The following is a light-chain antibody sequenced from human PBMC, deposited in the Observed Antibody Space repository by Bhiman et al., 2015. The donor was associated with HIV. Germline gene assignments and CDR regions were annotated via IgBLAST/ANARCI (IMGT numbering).Light chain of an antibody. V-gene: IGLV1-40*01. CDR1: SSNIGAGYD. CDR2: GNS. CDR3: QSYDSSLSAPVV. J-gene: IGLJ2*01. Sequence: QSVLTQPPSESGAPGQGVTIYCTGTSSNIGAGYDVHWYQQLPGTAPKLLIYGNSNRPSGVPDRFSGSKSGTSASLAITGLQAEDEADYYCQSYDSSLSAPVVFGGGTKLTVL.